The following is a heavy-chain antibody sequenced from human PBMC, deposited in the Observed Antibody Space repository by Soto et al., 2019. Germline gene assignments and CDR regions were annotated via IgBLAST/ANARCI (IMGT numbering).Heavy chain of an antibody. CDR3: ARGLILWFGELSRRGGYYYYMDV. Sequence: QVQLQQWGAGLLKPSETLSLTCAVYGGSFSGYQWSWIRQTPGKGLEWIGGFNDSGDINYNPSLKSRVTILVDAAKKQISLKLSSVTAADTAVYYCARGLILWFGELSRRGGYYYYMDVWGKGTTVTVSS. CDR1: GGSFSGYQ. CDR2: FNDSGDI. V-gene: IGHV4-34*02. D-gene: IGHD3-10*01. J-gene: IGHJ6*03.